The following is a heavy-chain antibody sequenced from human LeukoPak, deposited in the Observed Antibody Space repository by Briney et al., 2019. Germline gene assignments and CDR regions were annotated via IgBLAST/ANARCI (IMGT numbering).Heavy chain of an antibody. Sequence: ASVKVSCKASGYTFSSYGLSWVRQAPGQGLEWMGWISAHNGNTNYAQRFQGRLTMATDTPTSTAYMELRSLTSGDTAVYYCARDRGPSYCSSTTCRTLDWWGQGTLVTVSS. CDR1: GYTFSSYG. J-gene: IGHJ4*02. V-gene: IGHV1-18*01. CDR2: ISAHNGNT. D-gene: IGHD2-2*01. CDR3: ARDRGPSYCSSTTCRTLDW.